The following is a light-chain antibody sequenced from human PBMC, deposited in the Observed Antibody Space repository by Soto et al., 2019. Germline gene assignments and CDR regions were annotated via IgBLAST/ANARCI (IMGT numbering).Light chain of an antibody. Sequence: EIVMTQSPATLSVSPGGSATLSCRASQHVSSNFAWYRQKPCQAPTLLIYRASTRATGIPARFSGSGSGTEVTLTISSLQSEDFAVYYCQQYNNWPYTFGQGNNLEIK. CDR2: RAS. CDR3: QQYNNWPYT. V-gene: IGKV3-15*01. J-gene: IGKJ2*01. CDR1: QHVSSN.